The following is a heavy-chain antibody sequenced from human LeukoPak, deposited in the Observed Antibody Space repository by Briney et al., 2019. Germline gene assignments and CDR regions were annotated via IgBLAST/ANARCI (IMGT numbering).Heavy chain of an antibody. Sequence: GGSLRLSCAASGFTFDDYAMHWVRQAPGKGLEWVSGISWNSGSIGYADSVKGRFTISRDNAKNSLYLQMNSLRAEDTALYYCAKGGSAGDNDYFDYWGQGTLVTVSS. CDR1: GFTFDDYA. V-gene: IGHV3-9*01. CDR2: ISWNSGSI. J-gene: IGHJ4*02. CDR3: AKGGSAGDNDYFDY. D-gene: IGHD3-10*01.